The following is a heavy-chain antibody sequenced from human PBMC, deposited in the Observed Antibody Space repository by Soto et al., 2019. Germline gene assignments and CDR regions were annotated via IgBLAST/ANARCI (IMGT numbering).Heavy chain of an antibody. Sequence: GASVKVSCKASGYTFNAYYIHWVRQDPGQGLEWVGRINPNSGDTTYMQKFAGRVTMTRDTSISTAYLELSGLRTDDTAIYYCARDHSTLYNFDYWGEGTLVT. CDR1: GYTFNAYY. D-gene: IGHD2-2*01. J-gene: IGHJ4*02. CDR2: INPNSGDT. V-gene: IGHV1-2*02. CDR3: ARDHSTLYNFDY.